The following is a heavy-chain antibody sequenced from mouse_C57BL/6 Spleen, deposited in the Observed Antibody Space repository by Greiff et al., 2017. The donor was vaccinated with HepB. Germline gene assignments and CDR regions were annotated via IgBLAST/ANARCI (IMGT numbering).Heavy chain of an antibody. V-gene: IGHV5-12*01. CDR2: ISNGGGST. Sequence: EVMLVESGGGLVQPGGSLKLSCAASGFTFSDYYMYWVRQTPEKRLEWVAYISNGGGSTYYPDTVKGRFTISIDKAKNTLYLQMSRLKSEDTAMYYCARGSDPFAYWGQGTLVTVSA. J-gene: IGHJ3*01. CDR1: GFTFSDYY. CDR3: ARGSDPFAY.